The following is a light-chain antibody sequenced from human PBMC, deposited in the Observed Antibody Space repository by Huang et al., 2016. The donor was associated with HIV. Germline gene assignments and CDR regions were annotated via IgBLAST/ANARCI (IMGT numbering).Light chain of an antibody. V-gene: IGKV1-27*01. J-gene: IGKJ1*01. CDR2: AAS. CDR1: RDISTF. Sequence: MTQSPPSLSASIGDRVTLTCRASRDISTFLAWYQQKPGKPPRLRIYAASILHSGVPSRFSGGGAGTNFTLTVSSLQPEDVANYYCQKYDSAPRTFGQGTKLEL. CDR3: QKYDSAPRT.